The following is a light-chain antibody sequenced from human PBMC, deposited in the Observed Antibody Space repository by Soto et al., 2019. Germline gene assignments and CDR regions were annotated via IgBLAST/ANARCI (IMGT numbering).Light chain of an antibody. CDR2: DAS. CDR3: QHYKTYSRT. J-gene: IGKJ1*01. V-gene: IGKV1-5*01. Sequence: DIQMTQSPSTLSASVGDRVTITCRASQSISSWLAWYQQKLGRAPRLLIYDASSLESGVPPRFSGSGYGTEFTLTISSLQPDDSATYYCQHYKTYSRTFGQGTKVDIK. CDR1: QSISSW.